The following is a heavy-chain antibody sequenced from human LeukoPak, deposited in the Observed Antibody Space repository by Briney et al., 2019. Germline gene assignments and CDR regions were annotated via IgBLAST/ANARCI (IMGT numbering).Heavy chain of an antibody. CDR1: GFTFSSYA. CDR3: AKSGSSSWYYYYYGMDV. Sequence: GGSLRLSCAASGFTFSSYAMSWVRQAPGKGLEWVSAISGSGGSKYYADSVKGRFTISRDNSKNTLYLQMNSLRAEDTAVYYCAKSGSSSWYYYYYGMDVWGQGTTVTVSS. D-gene: IGHD6-13*01. CDR2: ISGSGGSK. V-gene: IGHV3-23*01. J-gene: IGHJ6*02.